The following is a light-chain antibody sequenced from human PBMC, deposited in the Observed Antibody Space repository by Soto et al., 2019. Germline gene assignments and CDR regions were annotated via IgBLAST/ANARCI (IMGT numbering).Light chain of an antibody. CDR1: SSNIGSSY. CDR2: RNN. Sequence: QAVVTQPPSVSGTPGQRVTISCSGSSSNIGSSYVYWYQQLPGTAPKLLIYRNNQWPSGVPDRFSGSKAGTSASLVISGLRSEDEADYYCSAWDESLSGRVFGGGTQLTVL. V-gene: IGLV1-47*01. J-gene: IGLJ3*02. CDR3: SAWDESLSGRV.